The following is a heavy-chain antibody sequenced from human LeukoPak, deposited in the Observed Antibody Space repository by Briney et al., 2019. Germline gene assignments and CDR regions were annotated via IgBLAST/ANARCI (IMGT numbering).Heavy chain of an antibody. D-gene: IGHD2-15*01. V-gene: IGHV3-33*01. CDR3: ARGCGGGPGCYILDY. J-gene: IGHJ4*02. CDR2: IWSDGSNE. CDR1: GFTFSSFG. Sequence: PGGSLRLSCAASGFTFSSFGMHWVRQAPGKGLEWVAIIWSDGSNEVYIESVKGRFTISRDNSKNTLYLHMNSLRGEDTAMCFCARGCGGGPGCYILDYWGQGTLVTVSS.